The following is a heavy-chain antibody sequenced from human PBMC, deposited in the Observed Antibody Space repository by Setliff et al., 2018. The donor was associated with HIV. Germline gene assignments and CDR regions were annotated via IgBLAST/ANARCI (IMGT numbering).Heavy chain of an antibody. CDR2: INHSGST. D-gene: IGHD3-3*01. V-gene: IGHV4-34*01. CDR3: SRGEAIFGSFDY. CDR1: GGSFSGYY. J-gene: IGHJ4*02. Sequence: PSETLSLTCAVYGGSFSGYYWSWIRQPPGKGLEWIGEINHSGSTNYNPSLKSRVTISVDTSKNQFSLKLSSVTAADTAVYYCSRGEAIFGSFDYWGQGTLVTVSS.